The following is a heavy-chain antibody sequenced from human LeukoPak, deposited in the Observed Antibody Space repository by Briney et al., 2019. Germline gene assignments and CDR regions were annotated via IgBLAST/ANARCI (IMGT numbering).Heavy chain of an antibody. CDR3: AKVILGGYYDSSGYCEDY. Sequence: GGSLRLSCAVSGLTFSSSWMDWVRQAPGKGLEWVASINPDGNKKYSADSVKGRFTISRDNSKNTLYLQMNSLRAEDTAVYYCAKVILGGYYDSSGYCEDYWGQGTLVTVSS. CDR1: GLTFSSSW. D-gene: IGHD3-22*01. V-gene: IGHV3-7*01. J-gene: IGHJ4*02. CDR2: INPDGNKK.